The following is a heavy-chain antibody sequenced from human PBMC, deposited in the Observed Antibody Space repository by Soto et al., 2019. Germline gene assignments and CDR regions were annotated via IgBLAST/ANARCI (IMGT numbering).Heavy chain of an antibody. CDR1: GFTFDDYA. CDR3: AKDKGAVQGSNYYYFFGLDL. V-gene: IGHV3-9*01. D-gene: IGHD3-10*01. Sequence: EVQLVESGGGLVQPGRSLRLTCAAYGFTFDDYAMHWVRQAPGKGLEWVSGLSWNSGDVDYADSVKGRFFISRDNAKDSLYLQMISLREDDTALYYCAKDKGAVQGSNYYYFFGLDLWGRGTTVTVSS. CDR2: LSWNSGDV. J-gene: IGHJ6*02.